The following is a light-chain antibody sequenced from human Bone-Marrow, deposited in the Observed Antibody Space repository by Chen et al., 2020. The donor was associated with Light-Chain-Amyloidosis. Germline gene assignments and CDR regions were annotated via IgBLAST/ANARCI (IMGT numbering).Light chain of an antibody. CDR1: RSDIGGDNH. J-gene: IGLJ1*01. CDR3: SSYTITNTLV. V-gene: IGLV2-14*01. Sequence: QSALTQPPPVSGSPGQSITTSCPGTRSDIGGDNHVSWYQQHPDKAPKLMIYEVTNRPSWVPDRFSGSKSDNTASLTISGLQTEDEADYFCSSYTITNTLVFGSGTRVTVL. CDR2: EVT.